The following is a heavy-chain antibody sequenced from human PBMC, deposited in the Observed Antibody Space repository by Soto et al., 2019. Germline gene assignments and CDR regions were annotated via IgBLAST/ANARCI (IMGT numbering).Heavy chain of an antibody. J-gene: IGHJ4*02. CDR2: ISTSGSLI. D-gene: IGHD1-20*01. Sequence: GGSVRLSCATSGFTFSSYSMNWVRQAPGKGLEWISYISTSGSLIYYADSVKGRFTISRDNVKSSLYLHMNSLRDEDTAVYYYTSKSDANWTPDYWGQGTLVTVSS. CDR1: GFTFSSYS. CDR3: TSKSDANWTPDY. V-gene: IGHV3-48*02.